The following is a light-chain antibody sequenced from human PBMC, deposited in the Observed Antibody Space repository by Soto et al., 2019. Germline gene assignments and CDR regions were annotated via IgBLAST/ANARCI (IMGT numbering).Light chain of an antibody. Sequence: QSALTQPASVSGSPGQSITISCTGTSNDVGSYNLVSWYRQNPGTAPKLMIYEDNKRPSGVSNRFSGSKSGNTASLTISGLQAEDEADYYCCSYAGSSTYVFGTGTKVTVL. CDR2: EDN. CDR1: SNDVGSYNL. J-gene: IGLJ1*01. V-gene: IGLV2-23*01. CDR3: CSYAGSSTYV.